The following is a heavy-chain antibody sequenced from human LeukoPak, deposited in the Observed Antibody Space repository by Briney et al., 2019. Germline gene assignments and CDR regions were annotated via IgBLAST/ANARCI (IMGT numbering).Heavy chain of an antibody. CDR1: GGSFSGCY. CDR2: INHSGST. J-gene: IGHJ4*02. Sequence: SETLSLTCAVYGGSFSGCYWSWIRQPPGKGLEWIGEINHSGSTNYNPSLKSRVTISVDTSKNQFSLKLSSVTAADTAVYYCARRLFLRVLGYFDYWGQGTLVTVSS. CDR3: ARRLFLRVLGYFDY. V-gene: IGHV4-34*01. D-gene: IGHD1-1*01.